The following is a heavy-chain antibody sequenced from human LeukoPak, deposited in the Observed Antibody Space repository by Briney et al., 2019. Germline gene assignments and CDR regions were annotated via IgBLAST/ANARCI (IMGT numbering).Heavy chain of an antibody. CDR2: IYSGGST. CDR3: ASRSYGYSYYYYMDV. D-gene: IGHD5-18*01. CDR1: GFTVSSNY. Sequence: GGSLRLSCAASGFTVSSNYMSWVRQAPGKGLEWVSVIYSGGSTHYADSVKGRFTISRDNSKNTLYLQMNSLRAEDTAVYYCASRSYGYSYYYYMDVWGKGTTVTISS. J-gene: IGHJ6*03. V-gene: IGHV3-66*01.